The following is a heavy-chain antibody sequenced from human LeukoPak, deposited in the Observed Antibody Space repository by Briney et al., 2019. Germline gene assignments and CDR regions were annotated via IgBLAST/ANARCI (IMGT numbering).Heavy chain of an antibody. V-gene: IGHV1-69*05. CDR1: GGTFSSYA. CDR3: ARNPHWESSHSTKNDAFDI. CDR2: IIPIFGTA. Sequence: ASVKVSCKASGGTFSSYAISWVRQAPGQGLEWMGGIIPIFGTANYAQKFQGRVTITTDEFTSTAYMELSSLRSEDTAVYYCARNPHWESSHSTKNDAFDIWGQGTMVTVSS. D-gene: IGHD1-26*01. J-gene: IGHJ3*02.